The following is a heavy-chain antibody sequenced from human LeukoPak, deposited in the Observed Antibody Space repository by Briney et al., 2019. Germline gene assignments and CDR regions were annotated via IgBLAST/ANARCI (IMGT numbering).Heavy chain of an antibody. CDR2: INPNSGGT. J-gene: IGHJ4*02. CDR3: ARQIHGRTLRLGELSLTV. Sequence: ASVKVSCKASGYTFTGYYMHWVRQAPGQGLEWMGWINPNSGGTNYAQKFQGRVTMTRDTSISTAYMELSRLRSDDTAVYYCARQIHGRTLRLGELSLTVWGQGTLVTVSS. D-gene: IGHD3-16*02. CDR1: GYTFTGYY. V-gene: IGHV1-2*02.